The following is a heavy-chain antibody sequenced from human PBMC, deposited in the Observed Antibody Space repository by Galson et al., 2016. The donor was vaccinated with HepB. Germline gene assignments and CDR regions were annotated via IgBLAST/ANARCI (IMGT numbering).Heavy chain of an antibody. CDR1: GFTFSSYA. Sequence: SLRLSCAASGFTFSSYAMNWVRHAPGKGLEWVSAISGSGSSTYYADSVKGRFTISRDKSSNTLYLQMNSLRAEDTAVYYCAKRYCSGGSCYHVDHWGQGTLVTVSS. CDR3: AKRYCSGGSCYHVDH. D-gene: IGHD2-15*01. V-gene: IGHV3-23*01. CDR2: ISGSGSST. J-gene: IGHJ5*02.